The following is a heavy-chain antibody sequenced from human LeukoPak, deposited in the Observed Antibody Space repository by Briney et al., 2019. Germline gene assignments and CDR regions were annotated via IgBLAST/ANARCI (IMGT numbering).Heavy chain of an antibody. D-gene: IGHD4-11*01. V-gene: IGHV3-53*01. CDR3: ARDWSSNLDY. Sequence: GGSLRLSCAASGFTVNNNYVTWVRQAPGKGLEWVSVLYSNSITYYADSVKGRFTISRDNAKNSVYLQMNSLRAEDTAVYYCARDWSSNLDYWGQGTLVTVSS. CDR2: LYSNSIT. CDR1: GFTVNNNY. J-gene: IGHJ4*02.